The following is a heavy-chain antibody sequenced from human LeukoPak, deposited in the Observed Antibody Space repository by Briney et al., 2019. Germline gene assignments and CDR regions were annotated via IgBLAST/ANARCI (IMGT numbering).Heavy chain of an antibody. J-gene: IGHJ3*02. V-gene: IGHV3-23*01. CDR3: ATSWILMVTGAFDI. CDR2: VSGSGGST. CDR1: GFTFSSYG. D-gene: IGHD5-18*01. Sequence: GGSLRLSCAASGFTFSSYGMSWVRQAPGKGLEWVSAVSGSGGSTYYADSVKGRFTISRDNSKNTLYLQMNSLRAEDTAVYYCATSWILMVTGAFDIWGQGTMVTVSS.